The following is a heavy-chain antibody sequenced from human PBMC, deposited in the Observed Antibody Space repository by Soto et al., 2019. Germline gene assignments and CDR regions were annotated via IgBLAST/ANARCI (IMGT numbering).Heavy chain of an antibody. Sequence: SETLSLTCTVSGGSIRSDSWSWIRQPPGKGLEWVGYIYYSGGTSYNPSLKSRVTISVXXXXXXFXLXLSXXTTADTAMYYCATLNWNNYFDSWGQGTLVTV. D-gene: IGHD1-1*01. V-gene: IGHV4-59*01. CDR3: ATLNWNNYFDS. CDR1: GGSIRSDS. J-gene: IGHJ4*02. CDR2: IYYSGGT.